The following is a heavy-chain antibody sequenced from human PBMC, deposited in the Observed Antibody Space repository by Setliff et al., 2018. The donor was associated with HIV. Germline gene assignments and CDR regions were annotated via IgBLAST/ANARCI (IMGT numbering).Heavy chain of an antibody. D-gene: IGHD3-16*01. V-gene: IGHV4-59*11. CDR1: GGSISSHF. J-gene: IGHJ4*02. CDR2: VSYSGST. CDR3: ARRLGATVFYYFDY. Sequence: SETLSLTCTVSGGSISSHFWSWIRQPPGKGLEWTGTVSYSGSTNYNPSLKSRVTISVDTSENQFSLKLSSVTAADTAVYYCARRLGATVFYYFDYWGQGTLVTVSS.